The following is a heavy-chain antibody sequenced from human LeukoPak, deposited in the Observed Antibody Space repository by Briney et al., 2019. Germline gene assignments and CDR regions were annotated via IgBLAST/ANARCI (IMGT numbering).Heavy chain of an antibody. CDR1: GGSISSSSYY. CDR3: ARDLPNNDSSGYPNFSWYFDY. J-gene: IGHJ4*02. CDR2: IYYSGST. V-gene: IGHV4-39*07. Sequence: PSETLSLTCTVSGGSISSSSYYWGWIRQPPGKGLEWIGTIYYSGSTYYNPSLKSRVTISVDTSKNQFSLKLSSVTAADTAVYYCARDLPNNDSSGYPNFSWYFDYWGQGTLVTVSS. D-gene: IGHD3-22*01.